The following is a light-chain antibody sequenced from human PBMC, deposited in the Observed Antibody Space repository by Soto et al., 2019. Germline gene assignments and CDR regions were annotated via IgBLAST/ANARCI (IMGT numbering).Light chain of an antibody. J-gene: IGLJ1*01. V-gene: IGLV1-40*01. CDR3: QSYDSSLSAFYV. CDR2: GNS. Sequence: QSVLKQPPSVSGAPGQRVTISCTGSSSNIGAGHDVHWYQQLPGTAPKLLIYGNSNRPSGVPDRFSGSKSGTSASLAITGLQAEDEADYYCQSYDSSLSAFYVFGTGTKVTVL. CDR1: SSNIGAGHD.